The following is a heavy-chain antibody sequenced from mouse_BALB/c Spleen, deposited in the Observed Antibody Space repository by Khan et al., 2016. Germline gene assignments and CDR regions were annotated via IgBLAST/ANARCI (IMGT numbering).Heavy chain of an antibody. J-gene: IGHJ3*01. CDR3: ARGGVITTPFAY. D-gene: IGHD2-4*01. CDR1: VYTFTSYW. CDR2: IYPGDGDT. Sequence: QVQLQQSGAELARPGASVKLSCKASVYTFTSYWMQWVKQRPGQGLEWIGAIYPGDGDTRYTQKFKGKATLTADKSSSTAYMQLSSLASEDSAVYYCARGGVITTPFAYWGQGTLVTVSA. V-gene: IGHV1-87*01.